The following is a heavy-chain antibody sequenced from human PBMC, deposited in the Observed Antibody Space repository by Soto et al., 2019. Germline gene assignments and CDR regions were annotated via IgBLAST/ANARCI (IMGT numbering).Heavy chain of an antibody. CDR2: IYYSGST. V-gene: IGHV4-61*01. CDR1: GGSVSSGSYY. Sequence: QVQLQESGPGLVKPSETLSLTCTVSGGSVSSGSYYWSWIRQPPGKGLEWIGYIYYSGSTNYYPSLKSRVTISVDTSKNQFSLKLSSVTAADTAVYYCARGAVRYFDWLGWFDPWGQGTLVTVSS. D-gene: IGHD3-9*01. J-gene: IGHJ5*02. CDR3: ARGAVRYFDWLGWFDP.